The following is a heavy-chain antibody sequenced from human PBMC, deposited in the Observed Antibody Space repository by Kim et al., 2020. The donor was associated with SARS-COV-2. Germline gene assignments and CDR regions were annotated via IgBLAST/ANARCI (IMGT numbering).Heavy chain of an antibody. CDR1: GFTFSSHN. V-gene: IGHV3-48*01. D-gene: IGHD3-10*01. CDR2: ISSDSSTI. Sequence: GGSLRLSCAASGFTFSSHNINWVRQAPGKGLEWVSYISSDSSTIYYADSVKGRYTISRDNAKNSLYLQMNSLRAEDTAIYYCATSYGSGSYPQYYYYGMDVWGQGTTVTVSS. CDR3: ATSYGSGSYPQYYYYGMDV. J-gene: IGHJ6*02.